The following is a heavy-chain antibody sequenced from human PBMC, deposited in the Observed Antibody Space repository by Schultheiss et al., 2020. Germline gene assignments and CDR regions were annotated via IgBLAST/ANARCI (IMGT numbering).Heavy chain of an antibody. V-gene: IGHV1-69*13. D-gene: IGHD3-22*01. CDR2: IIPIFGTA. CDR1: GGTFSSYA. CDR3: ATGRSGSGYYVYYGMDV. J-gene: IGHJ6*04. Sequence: SVKVSCKASGGTFSSYAISWVRQAPGQGLEWMGGIIPIFGTANYAQKFQGRVTITADESTSTAYMELSSLRSEDTAVYYCATGRSGSGYYVYYGMDVWGGGTTVTVAS.